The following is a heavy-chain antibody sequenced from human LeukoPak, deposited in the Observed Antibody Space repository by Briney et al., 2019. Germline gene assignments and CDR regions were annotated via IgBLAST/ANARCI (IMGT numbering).Heavy chain of an antibody. CDR1: GFTFSSYA. Sequence: PGGSLRLSCAASGFTFSSYAMHWVRQAPGKGLEWVAVISYDGSNKYYADSVKGRFTISRDNSKNTLYLQMNSLRAEDTAVYYCAIKGSSGWPYYFDYWGQGTLVTVSS. V-gene: IGHV3-30*04. CDR3: AIKGSSGWPYYFDY. J-gene: IGHJ4*02. CDR2: ISYDGSNK. D-gene: IGHD6-19*01.